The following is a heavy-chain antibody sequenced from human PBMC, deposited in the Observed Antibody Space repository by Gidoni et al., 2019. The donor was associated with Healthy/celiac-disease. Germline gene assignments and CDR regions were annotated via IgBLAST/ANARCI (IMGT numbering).Heavy chain of an antibody. D-gene: IGHD3-10*01. CDR1: GFTFSSYS. CDR3: ANFPMVRGVIMAG. Sequence: EVRLVESGGGLVKPGGSLRLSCAASGFTFSSYSMNWVRQAPGKGLEWVSSISSSSSYIYYADSVKGRFTISRDNAKNSLYLQMNSLRAEDTAVYYCANFPMVRGVIMAGWGQGTLVTVSS. CDR2: ISSSSSYI. J-gene: IGHJ4*02. V-gene: IGHV3-21*01.